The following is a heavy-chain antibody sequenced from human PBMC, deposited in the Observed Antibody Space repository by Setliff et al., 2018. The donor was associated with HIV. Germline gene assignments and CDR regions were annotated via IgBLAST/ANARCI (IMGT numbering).Heavy chain of an antibody. CDR3: ARVEAKVRGATYAMDV. Sequence: PSETLSLTCNVSGDSISNHYWNWIRQPPGKGLEWIATIYNSGNTVSNPSLKSRVTISVDTSKNQLSLNLTSVTAADTAVYYCARVEAKVRGATYAMDVWGQGTTVTVSS. D-gene: IGHD3-10*01. V-gene: IGHV4-59*11. CDR1: GDSISNHY. CDR2: IYNSGNT. J-gene: IGHJ6*02.